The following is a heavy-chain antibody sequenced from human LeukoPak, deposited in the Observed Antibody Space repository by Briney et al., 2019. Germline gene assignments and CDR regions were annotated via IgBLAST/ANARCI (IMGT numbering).Heavy chain of an antibody. V-gene: IGHV4-59*01. CDR2: IYYSGST. CDR1: GGSIRSYY. J-gene: IGHJ6*03. CDR3: ARDAEYCSGGSCYSSSSYYMDV. D-gene: IGHD2-15*01. Sequence: PSETLSLTCTVSGGSIRSYYWSWIRQPPGKGLEWIGYIYYSGSTNYNPSLKSRVTISVDTSKNQFSLRLSSVTAADTAVYYCARDAEYCSGGSCYSSSSYYMDVWGKGTTVTVSS.